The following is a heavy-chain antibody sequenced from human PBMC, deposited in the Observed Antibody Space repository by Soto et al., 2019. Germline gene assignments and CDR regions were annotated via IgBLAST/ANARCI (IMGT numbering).Heavy chain of an antibody. V-gene: IGHV3-48*02. CDR1: GFTFSSYS. Sequence: GGSLRLSCAASGFTFSSYSMNWVRQAPGKGLEWVSYISSSSSTIYYADSVKGRFTISRDNSKNSLYLQMNSLRDEDTAVYYCARELPFILSVAGTDYYYGMDVWGQGTTVTVSS. J-gene: IGHJ6*02. CDR2: ISSSSSTI. CDR3: ARELPFILSVAGTDYYYGMDV. D-gene: IGHD6-19*01.